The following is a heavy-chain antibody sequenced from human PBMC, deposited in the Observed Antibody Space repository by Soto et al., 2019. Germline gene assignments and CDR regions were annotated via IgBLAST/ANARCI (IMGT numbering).Heavy chain of an antibody. V-gene: IGHV3-23*01. D-gene: IGHD1-26*01. J-gene: IGHJ4*02. CDR2: LPEIGTNT. CDR3: AKKSGVGATWYFDY. CDR1: GFTFSNYG. Sequence: GSLLLACSASGFTFSNYGMSWVRQAPGKGLEWVSALPEIGTNTYYADSVKGRFTISRDNSKNTPFLQINNLRAGDTAVYYCAKKSGVGATWYFDYWGQGTLVTVYS.